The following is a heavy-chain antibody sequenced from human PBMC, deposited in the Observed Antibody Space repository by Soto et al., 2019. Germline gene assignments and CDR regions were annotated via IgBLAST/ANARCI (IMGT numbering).Heavy chain of an antibody. CDR1: GFSFSSAW. CDR2: IRTKPEGETT. D-gene: IGHD1-26*01. CDR3: TTGSVEGY. V-gene: IGHV3-15*07. Sequence: EVQLLGSGGGLVKPGGSLRLSCAASGFSFSSAWMNWVRQAPGKGLEWVGRIRTKPEGETTDYPAPVKGRFTISRDDSKTTLYLQMTSLKIEDTAVYYCTTGSVEGYWGQGTLVTVSS. J-gene: IGHJ4*02.